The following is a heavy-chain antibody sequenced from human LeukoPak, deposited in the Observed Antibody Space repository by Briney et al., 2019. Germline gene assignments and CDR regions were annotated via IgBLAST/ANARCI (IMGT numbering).Heavy chain of an antibody. Sequence: GGALRLSCSASGFTFSSHWIHSVRQAPAKGLEWVSSINSDGSSRSFADYVRGRVTISRDNAKNTLYLQMNSLRAADTAVYYCARDPTTYYYMDVWGKGTTVTVSS. CDR3: ARDPTTYYYMDV. J-gene: IGHJ6*03. CDR1: GFTFSSHW. V-gene: IGHV3-74*01. D-gene: IGHD4-11*01. CDR2: INSDGSSR.